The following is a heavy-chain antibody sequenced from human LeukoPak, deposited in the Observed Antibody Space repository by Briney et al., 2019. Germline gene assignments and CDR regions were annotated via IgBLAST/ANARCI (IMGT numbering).Heavy chain of an antibody. Sequence: GGSLRLSCATSGFTFSSYRMHWVRQAPGKGLVWVSRINGDGSTTNYADSVKGRFTITRDNAKNTLYLQMNSLRAEDTAVYYCARTTYYFDYWGQGTLVTVSS. V-gene: IGHV3-74*01. CDR2: INGDGSTT. D-gene: IGHD1-1*01. CDR1: GFTFSSYR. J-gene: IGHJ4*02. CDR3: ARTTYYFDY.